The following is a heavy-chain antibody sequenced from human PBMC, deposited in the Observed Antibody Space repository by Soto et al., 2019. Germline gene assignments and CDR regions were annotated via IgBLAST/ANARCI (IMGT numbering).Heavy chain of an antibody. CDR3: ASRDPGTSVDY. V-gene: IGHV4-4*02. J-gene: IGHJ4*02. D-gene: IGHD1-7*01. Sequence: SETLSLTCAVSGGSFTSNNWWTWVRQPPGQGLEWIGEIYRTGSTNYNPSIKSRVTISLDKSENQFSLKGTSLTAAATAVYYCASRDPGTSVDYWGQGTLVTVSS. CDR2: IYRTGST. CDR1: GGSFTSNNW.